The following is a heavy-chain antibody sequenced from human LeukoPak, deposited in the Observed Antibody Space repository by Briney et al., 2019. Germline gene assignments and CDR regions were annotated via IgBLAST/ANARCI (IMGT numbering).Heavy chain of an antibody. CDR2: MSGSGAST. CDR3: AKGKDTYNYDSSGYYFGEY. CDR1: GFTFSNYA. Sequence: GGSLRLSCAASGFTFSNYAMSWVRQAPGKGLEWVSAMSGSGASTFYADSVKGRFTISRDNSKNTLCLQMNSLRAEDTALYYCAKGKDTYNYDSSGYYFGEYWGQGTLVTVST. V-gene: IGHV3-23*01. D-gene: IGHD3-22*01. J-gene: IGHJ4*02.